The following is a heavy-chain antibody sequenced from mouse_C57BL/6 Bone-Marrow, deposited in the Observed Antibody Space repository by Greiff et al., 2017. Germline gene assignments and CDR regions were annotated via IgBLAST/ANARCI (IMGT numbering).Heavy chain of an antibody. Sequence: QVQLQQSGAELVRPGASVKLSCKASGYTFTDYYINWVKQRPGQGLEWIARIYPGSGNTYYNEKFKGKATLTAEKSSSTAYMQLSSLTSEDSAVYFCARGTTVVATWRYAMDYWGQGTSVTVSS. V-gene: IGHV1-76*01. J-gene: IGHJ4*01. D-gene: IGHD1-1*01. CDR3: ARGTTVVATWRYAMDY. CDR1: GYTFTDYY. CDR2: IYPGSGNT.